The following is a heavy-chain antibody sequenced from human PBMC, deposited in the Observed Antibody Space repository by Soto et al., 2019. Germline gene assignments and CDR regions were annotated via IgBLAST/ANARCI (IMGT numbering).Heavy chain of an antibody. J-gene: IGHJ6*02. CDR1: GGTFSSYA. CDR2: IIPIFGTA. Sequence: QVQLVQSGAEVKKPGSSVKVSCKASGGTFSSYAISWVRQAPGQGLEWMGGIIPIFGTANYEQKFQGRVTITADESTSPAYMELSSLRSEDTAVYYCARRELKFSGTHYYYGMDVWGQGTTVTVSS. CDR3: ARRELKFSGTHYYYGMDV. V-gene: IGHV1-69*01. D-gene: IGHD6-13*01.